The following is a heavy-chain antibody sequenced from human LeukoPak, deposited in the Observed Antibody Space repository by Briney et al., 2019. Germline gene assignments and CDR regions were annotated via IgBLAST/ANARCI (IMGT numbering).Heavy chain of an antibody. CDR1: GFTFSTYA. Sequence: PGGSLRLSCAASGFTFSTYAMSWVRQAPGNGLEWVSGISGSGGSTYYADSVKGRFTISRDNSKNTLFLQMNSLRAEDTAVYYCAKGAGIATPGTFFDYWGQGTLVTVSS. J-gene: IGHJ4*02. CDR3: AKGAGIATPGTFFDY. CDR2: ISGSGGST. D-gene: IGHD6-13*01. V-gene: IGHV3-23*01.